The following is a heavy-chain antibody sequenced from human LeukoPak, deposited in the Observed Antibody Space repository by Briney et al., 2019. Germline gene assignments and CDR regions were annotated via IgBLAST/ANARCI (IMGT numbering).Heavy chain of an antibody. J-gene: IGHJ4*02. CDR2: IYYTGST. CDR3: ARLWDSSSSLDY. Sequence: PSETLSLTCTVSGASISSSYWSWIRQSPGQGLEWIGYIYYTGSTNHNPSLKSRVTISIDTSKNQVSLKLSSVTAADTAVYYCARLWDSSSSLDYWGQGTLVTVSS. D-gene: IGHD6-6*01. V-gene: IGHV4-59*08. CDR1: GASISSSY.